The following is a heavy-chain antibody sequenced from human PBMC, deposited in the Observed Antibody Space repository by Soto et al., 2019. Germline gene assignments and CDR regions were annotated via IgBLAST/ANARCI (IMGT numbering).Heavy chain of an antibody. D-gene: IGHD2-15*01. CDR3: TTDCSGGSCYPGAYYYYYGMDL. CDR1: GFSFSYAW. CDR2: VKSKTDGGTT. Sequence: EVQLVESGGGLVKPGGSLRLSCAASGFSFSYAWMSWVRQAPGKGLEWVGRVKSKTDGGTTDYAAPVKGRFSISRDDSKTKLYLQMNSLKTEDTAVYYCTTDCSGGSCYPGAYYYYYGMDLWGQETTVTVSS. V-gene: IGHV3-15*01. J-gene: IGHJ6*02.